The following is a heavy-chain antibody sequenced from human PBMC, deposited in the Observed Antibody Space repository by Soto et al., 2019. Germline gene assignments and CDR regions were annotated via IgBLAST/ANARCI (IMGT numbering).Heavy chain of an antibody. J-gene: IGHJ4*02. Sequence: PGGSVRLSCVASGFTFSSYALHWVRQAPGKGLEWVALISNDGMNTFYADSVKGRMTVSRDKAEKTMYLQMNSLTAEDTAVYYCAKGLRFMEHWGQGTVVTVSS. CDR3: AKGLRFMEH. CDR1: GFTFSSYA. V-gene: IGHV3-30-3*02. CDR2: ISNDGMNT. D-gene: IGHD1-1*01.